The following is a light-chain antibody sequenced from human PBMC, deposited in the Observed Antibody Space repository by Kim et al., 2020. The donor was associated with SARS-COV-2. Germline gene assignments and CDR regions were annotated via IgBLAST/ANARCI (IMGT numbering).Light chain of an antibody. J-gene: IGLJ2*01. CDR1: RHRSYY. CDR2: GKN. Sequence: GQTDRITCQRDRHRSYYASWNQQKPRQAPLLIIYGKNNRPSGIPDRFSGSNSGNTASLTITGAQAEDEADYYCGSRDSSVNHLDVVFGGGTQLTVL. V-gene: IGLV3-19*01. CDR3: GSRDSSVNHLDVV.